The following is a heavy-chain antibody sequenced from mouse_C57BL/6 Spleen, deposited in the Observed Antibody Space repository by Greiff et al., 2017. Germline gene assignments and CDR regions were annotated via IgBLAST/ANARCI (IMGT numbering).Heavy chain of an antibody. CDR1: GFTFSDYG. Sequence: EVKVEESGGGLVKPGGSLKLSCAASGFTFSDYGMHWVRQAPEKGLEWVAYISSGSSTIYYADTVKGRFTISRDNAKNTLFLQMTSLRSEDTAMYYCARRRGSSYDAMDYWGQGTSVTVSS. D-gene: IGHD1-1*01. J-gene: IGHJ4*01. CDR3: ARRRGSSYDAMDY. V-gene: IGHV5-17*01. CDR2: ISSGSSTI.